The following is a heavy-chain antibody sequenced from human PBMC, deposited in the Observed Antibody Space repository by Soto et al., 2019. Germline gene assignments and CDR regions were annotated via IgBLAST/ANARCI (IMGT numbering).Heavy chain of an antibody. Sequence: ASVKVSCKASGYTFTSYGISWVRQAPGQGLEWMGWISAYNGNTNYAQKLQGRVTMTTDTSTSTAYMELRSLRSDDTAVYYCARGKGVIGLVYYYYGMDVWGQGTTVTVSS. CDR1: GYTFTSYG. CDR2: ISAYNGNT. D-gene: IGHD3-9*01. V-gene: IGHV1-18*01. CDR3: ARGKGVIGLVYYYYGMDV. J-gene: IGHJ6*02.